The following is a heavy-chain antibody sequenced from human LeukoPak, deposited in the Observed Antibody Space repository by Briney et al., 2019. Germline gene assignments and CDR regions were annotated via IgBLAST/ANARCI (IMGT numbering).Heavy chain of an antibody. D-gene: IGHD6-13*01. V-gene: IGHV1-2*02. CDR3: ATRYSSSWYEFDY. CDR2: INPNSGGT. Sequence: ASVKVSCKASGYSFTGCHMHWVRQAPGQGLEWMGWINPNSGGTNYAQKFQGRVTMTRNTSISTAYMELSSLRSEDTAVYYCATRYSSSWYEFDYWGQGTLVTVSS. CDR1: GYSFTGCH. J-gene: IGHJ4*02.